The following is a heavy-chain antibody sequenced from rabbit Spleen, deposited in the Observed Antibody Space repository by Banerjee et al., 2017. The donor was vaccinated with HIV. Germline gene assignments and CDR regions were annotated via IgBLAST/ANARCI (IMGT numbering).Heavy chain of an antibody. Sequence: QEQLEESGGDLVKPEGSLTLTCAVSGFSFSSGYYMFWVRQAPGKGLEWIGYIMSGTGAPYYASGAKGRFTISKTSSTTVTLQMTSLTVADTATYFCARAGGGAYINVHTFTLWGQGTLVTVS. CDR3: ARAGGGAYINVHTFTL. CDR1: GFSFSSGYY. J-gene: IGHJ4*01. CDR2: IMSGTGAP. D-gene: IGHD1-1*01. V-gene: IGHV1S45*01.